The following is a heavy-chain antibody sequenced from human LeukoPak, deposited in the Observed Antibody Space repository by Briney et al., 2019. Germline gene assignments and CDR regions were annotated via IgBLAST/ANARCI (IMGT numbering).Heavy chain of an antibody. D-gene: IGHD3-16*01. V-gene: IGHV3-48*03. Sequence: PGRSLRLSCAASGFTFSSYEMNWVRQAPGKGLEWVSYISSSGSTIYYADSVKGRFTISRDNAKNSLYLQMNSLRAEDTAVYYCAREGGHAFDIWGQGTMVTVSS. J-gene: IGHJ3*02. CDR2: ISSSGSTI. CDR1: GFTFSSYE. CDR3: AREGGHAFDI.